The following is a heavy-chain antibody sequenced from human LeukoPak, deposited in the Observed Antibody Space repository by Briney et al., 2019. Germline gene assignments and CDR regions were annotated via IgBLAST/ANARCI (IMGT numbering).Heavy chain of an antibody. Sequence: PGGSLRLSCAASGFTFSNYGMHWVRQAPGKGLEWVAFIRYDGSIKYYADSVKGRFTISRDNSKNTLYLQMNSLRAEDTAVYYCAKDTVKVSTIRRVPHYMDVWGKGTTVTISS. D-gene: IGHD5/OR15-5a*01. CDR1: GFTFSNYG. V-gene: IGHV3-30*02. CDR3: AKDTVKVSTIRRVPHYMDV. CDR2: IRYDGSIK. J-gene: IGHJ6*03.